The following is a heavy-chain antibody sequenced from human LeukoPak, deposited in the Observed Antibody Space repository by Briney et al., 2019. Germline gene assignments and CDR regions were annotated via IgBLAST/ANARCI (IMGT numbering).Heavy chain of an antibody. V-gene: IGHV6-1*01. Sequence: SQTLSLTCAISGDSVSSNSAAWNWIRQSPSRGLEWLGRTYYRSKWYNDYAVSVKSRITINPDTSRNQFSLQLNSVTPEDTAVYYCARDNRFGIAARNDAFDIWGQGTMVTVSS. D-gene: IGHD6-6*01. CDR1: GDSVSSNSAA. CDR2: TYYRSKWYN. J-gene: IGHJ3*02. CDR3: ARDNRFGIAARNDAFDI.